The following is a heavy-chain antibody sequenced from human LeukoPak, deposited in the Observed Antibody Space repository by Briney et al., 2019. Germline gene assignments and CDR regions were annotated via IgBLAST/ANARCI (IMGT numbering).Heavy chain of an antibody. CDR3: ARYCSTTTCYVDGSDY. CDR1: GFTLSSYA. V-gene: IGHV3-48*01. D-gene: IGHD2-2*01. J-gene: IGHJ4*02. Sequence: GGSLRLSCAASGFTLSSYAMNWVRQAPGKGLEWISYISSSSTTIYYSDSVKGRFTVSRDNAKNSLYLQMNSLGAEDTAVCYCARYCSTTTCYVDGSDYWGQGTLVTVSS. CDR2: ISSSSTTI.